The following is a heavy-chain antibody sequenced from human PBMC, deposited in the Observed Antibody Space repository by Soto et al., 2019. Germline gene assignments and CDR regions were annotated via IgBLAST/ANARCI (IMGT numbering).Heavy chain of an antibody. J-gene: IGHJ4*02. Sequence: GASVKVSCKASGYTFTSYYMHWVRQAPGQGLEWMGIINPSGGSTSYAQKFQGRVTMTRDTSTSTVYMELSSLRSEDTAVYYCARGRRLRYFGWRFSWDYFDYWGQGTLVTVSS. CDR3: ARGRRLRYFGWRFSWDYFDY. D-gene: IGHD3-9*01. CDR2: INPSGGST. V-gene: IGHV1-46*03. CDR1: GYTFTSYY.